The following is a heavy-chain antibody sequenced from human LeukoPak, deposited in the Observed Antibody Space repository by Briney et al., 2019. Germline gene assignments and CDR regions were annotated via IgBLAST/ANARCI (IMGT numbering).Heavy chain of an antibody. Sequence: GGSLRLSCAASGFTFSCYAMSWVRQAPGKGLEWVSAISGSGGSTYYADSVKGRFTISRDNSKNTLYLQMNSLRAEDTAVYYCATNPSHIVVVVAATPGNWFDPWGQGTLVTVSS. CDR2: ISGSGGST. V-gene: IGHV3-23*01. CDR3: ATNPSHIVVVVAATPGNWFDP. CDR1: GFTFSCYA. J-gene: IGHJ5*02. D-gene: IGHD2-15*01.